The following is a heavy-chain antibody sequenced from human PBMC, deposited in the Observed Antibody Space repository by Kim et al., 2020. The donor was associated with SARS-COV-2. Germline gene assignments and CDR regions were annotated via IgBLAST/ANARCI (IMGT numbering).Heavy chain of an antibody. CDR1: GASLTTTPYY. V-gene: IGHV4-39*01. J-gene: IGHJ4*02. CDR2: ISYGGGT. Sequence: SETLSLTCTVSGASLTTTPYYWGWIRQPPGKGLEWIGSISYGGGTFYTPSLNTRVSISRDTSNSQFSLKLISVTAADTALYFCARQGYNVLSGHFERDFWGQGTLVTVSA. D-gene: IGHD3-3*01. CDR3: ARQGYNVLSGHFERDF.